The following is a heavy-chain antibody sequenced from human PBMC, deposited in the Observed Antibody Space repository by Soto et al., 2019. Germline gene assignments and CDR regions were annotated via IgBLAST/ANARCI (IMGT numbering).Heavy chain of an antibody. J-gene: IGHJ4*02. V-gene: IGHV1-69*13. Sequence: SVKVSCKASGGTFSSYAISWVRQAPGQGLEWMGGIIPIFGTANYAQKFQGRVTITADESTSTAYMELSSLRSEDTAVYYCARAPLYGSGSYYDYFDYWGQGTLVPVSS. CDR2: IIPIFGTA. CDR3: ARAPLYGSGSYYDYFDY. D-gene: IGHD3-10*01. CDR1: GGTFSSYA.